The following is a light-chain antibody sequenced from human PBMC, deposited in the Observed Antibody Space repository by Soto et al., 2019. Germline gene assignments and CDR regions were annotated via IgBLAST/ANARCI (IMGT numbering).Light chain of an antibody. J-gene: IGKJ1*01. CDR1: QSISSY. Sequence: GSIVTITCLASQSISSYLNWYQQKPGKAPKLLIYAASSLQSGVPSRFSGSGSGTDFTLTFSSLQPEDSATYYCQQTYSTSRTFGQGTKVDIK. CDR3: QQTYSTSRT. V-gene: IGKV1-39*01. CDR2: AAS.